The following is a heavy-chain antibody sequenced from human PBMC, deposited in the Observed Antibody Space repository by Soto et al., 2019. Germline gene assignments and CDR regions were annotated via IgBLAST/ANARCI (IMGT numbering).Heavy chain of an antibody. CDR2: ISSSSSYT. J-gene: IGHJ6*02. CDR1: GFTFSDYY. V-gene: IGHV3-11*06. D-gene: IGHD2-21*02. Sequence: QVQLVESGGGLVKPGGSLRLSCAASGFTFSDYYMSWIRQAPGKGLEWVSYISSSSSYTNYADSVKGRFTISRDNAKNSLYLQMNSLRAEDTAVYYCARHTWGGDCLEGGMDVWGQGTTVTVSS. CDR3: ARHTWGGDCLEGGMDV.